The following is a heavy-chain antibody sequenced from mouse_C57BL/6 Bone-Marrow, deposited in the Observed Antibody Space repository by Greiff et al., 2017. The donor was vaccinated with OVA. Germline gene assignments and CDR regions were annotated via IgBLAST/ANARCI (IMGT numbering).Heavy chain of an antibody. V-gene: IGHV1-69*01. CDR3: AREFFYYYDAMDY. Sequence: QVQLQQPGAELVMPGASVKLSCKASGYTFTSYWMHWVKQRPGQGLEWIGEIDPSDSYTNYNQQFKGKSTLTVDKSSSTAYMQLSSLTSEDSAVYYCAREFFYYYDAMDYWGQGTSVTVSA. J-gene: IGHJ4*01. D-gene: IGHD1-1*01. CDR2: IDPSDSYT. CDR1: GYTFTSYW.